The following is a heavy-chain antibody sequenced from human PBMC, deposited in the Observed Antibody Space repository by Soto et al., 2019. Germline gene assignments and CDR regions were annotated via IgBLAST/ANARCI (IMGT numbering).Heavy chain of an antibody. Sequence: GGSLRLSCTASGFTFGDYAMSWVRQAPGKGLEWVGFIRSKAYGGTTEYAASVKGRFTISRDDSKSIAYLQMKSRKTEDTAVYYCTAGPPGPWGQGTLVTVSS. CDR1: GFTFGDYA. V-gene: IGHV3-49*04. CDR3: TAGPPGP. CDR2: IRSKAYGGTT. J-gene: IGHJ5*02.